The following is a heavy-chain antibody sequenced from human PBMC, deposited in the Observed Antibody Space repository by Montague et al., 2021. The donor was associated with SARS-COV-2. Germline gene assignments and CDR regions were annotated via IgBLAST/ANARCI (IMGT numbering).Heavy chain of an antibody. J-gene: IGHJ6*02. D-gene: IGHD3-22*01. CDR2: VCTPITSA. CDR3: ARDSISTMIVVVYYDGMDV. CDR1: GFTFSSYS. V-gene: IGHV3-48*02. Sequence: SLRLSCAASGFTFSSYSMNRCRCRGTQAQIGRAYVCTPITSAYHIPSSAGRKTISRDNAKNSLYLQMNSLRDEDTAVYYCARDSISTMIVVVYYDGMDVWGQG.